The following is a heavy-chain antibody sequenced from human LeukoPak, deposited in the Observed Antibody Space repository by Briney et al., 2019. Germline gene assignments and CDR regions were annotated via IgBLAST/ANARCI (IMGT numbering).Heavy chain of an antibody. Sequence: SQTLSLTCAISGDSVSSNGAAWNWIRQSPSRGLEWLGRTYYRSKWYNDYAASVKSRININPDTSKNQFSLQLNSVTPEDTAVYYCTRAGGSRGAAFDYWGQGTLVTVSS. V-gene: IGHV6-1*01. J-gene: IGHJ4*02. CDR1: GDSVSSNGAA. D-gene: IGHD6-13*01. CDR3: TRAGGSRGAAFDY. CDR2: TYYRSKWYN.